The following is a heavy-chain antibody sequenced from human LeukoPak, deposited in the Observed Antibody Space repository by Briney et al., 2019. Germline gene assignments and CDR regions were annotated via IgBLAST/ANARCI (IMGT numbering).Heavy chain of an antibody. D-gene: IGHD5-18*01. CDR3: AKLPRGYSYGPQY. CDR2: ISGCGGST. V-gene: IGHV3-23*01. Sequence: GASLSLSCAASGFTFSSYAMSWVRQAPGTGLEWVSAISGCGGSTYYADSVKGRFTISRDNSKNTLYLQMNSLRAEDTAVYYCAKLPRGYSYGPQYWGQGTLVTVSS. J-gene: IGHJ4*02. CDR1: GFTFSSYA.